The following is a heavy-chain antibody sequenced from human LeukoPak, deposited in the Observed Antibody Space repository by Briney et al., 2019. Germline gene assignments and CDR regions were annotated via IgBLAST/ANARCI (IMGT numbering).Heavy chain of an antibody. V-gene: IGHV2-5*01. CDR3: ARGTHSYYYDSSGYLFDY. J-gene: IGHJ4*02. D-gene: IGHD3-22*01. CDR2: IYWNDDK. CDR1: GFSLSTSGVG. Sequence: SGPTLVNPTQTLTLTCTFSGFSLSTSGVGVGWIRQPPGKALEWLALIYWNDDKRYSPSLKSRLTITKDTSKNQVVLTMTNMDPVDTATYYCARGTHSYYYDSSGYLFDYWGQGTLVTVSS.